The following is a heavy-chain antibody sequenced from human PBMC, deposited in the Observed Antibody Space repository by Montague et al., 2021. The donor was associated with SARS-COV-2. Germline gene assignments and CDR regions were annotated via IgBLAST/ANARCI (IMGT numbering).Heavy chain of an antibody. D-gene: IGHD3-22*01. CDR2: IYYSGST. J-gene: IGHJ3*02. V-gene: IGHV4-31*03. CDR3: ARAATITMIVVVIDAFDI. Sequence: TLSLTCTVSGGSISSGDYWSWIRQHPGKGLAWIGYIYYSGSTYYNPSPKSRVTISVDTSKNQFSLKLISVTAADTAVYYCARAATITMIVVVIDAFDIWGQGTMVTVSS. CDR1: GGSISSGDY.